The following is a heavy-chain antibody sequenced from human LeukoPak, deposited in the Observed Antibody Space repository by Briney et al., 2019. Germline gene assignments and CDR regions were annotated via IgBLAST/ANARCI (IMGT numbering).Heavy chain of an antibody. CDR1: GGSISSYY. D-gene: IGHD1-26*01. J-gene: IGHJ4*02. CDR3: ARHAGGATGAHFGY. V-gene: IGHV4-59*08. Sequence: PSETLSLTCTVSGGSISSYYWSWIRQPPGKGLEWIGYIYYSGSTNYNPSLKSRVTISVDTSKNQFSLKLSSVTAADAAVYYCARHAGGATGAHFGYWGQGTLVTVSS. CDR2: IYYSGST.